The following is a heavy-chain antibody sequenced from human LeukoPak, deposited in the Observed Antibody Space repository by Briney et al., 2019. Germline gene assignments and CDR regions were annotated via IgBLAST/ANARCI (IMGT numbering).Heavy chain of an antibody. J-gene: IGHJ5*02. CDR1: GFTFSSYV. CDR3: AKRVHISSYNWFDP. CDR2: ISGSGGST. D-gene: IGHD3-16*02. Sequence: GGSLRLSCAASGFTFSSYVMSWVRQAPGKGLEWVSGISGSGGSTYYADSVKGRFTISRDNSKNTLFLQMNSLRAEDTAVYYCAKRVHISSYNWFDPWGQGTLVTVSS. V-gene: IGHV3-23*01.